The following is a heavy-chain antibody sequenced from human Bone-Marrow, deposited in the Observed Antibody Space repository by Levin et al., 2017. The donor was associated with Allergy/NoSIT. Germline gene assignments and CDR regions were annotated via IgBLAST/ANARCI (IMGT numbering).Heavy chain of an antibody. D-gene: IGHD3-22*01. Sequence: GGSLRLSCAASGFIVSNTYMNWVRQAPGQGLEWVSVIYSGGTTYFADSVKGRFTISRDNSKNTLYLQMNSLRAEDTAVYYCARGMIVVQYRRDSFDIWGQGTMVTVSS. J-gene: IGHJ3*02. CDR3: ARGMIVVQYRRDSFDI. CDR2: IYSGGTT. V-gene: IGHV3-53*01. CDR1: GFIVSNTY.